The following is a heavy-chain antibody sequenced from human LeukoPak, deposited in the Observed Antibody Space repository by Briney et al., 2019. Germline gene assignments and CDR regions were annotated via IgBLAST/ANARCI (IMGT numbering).Heavy chain of an antibody. Sequence: PGGSLRLSCAASGFTFSGYGMHWVRQAPGKGLEWVAVISYDGSNKYYADSVKGRFTISRDNSKNTLYLQMNSLRAEDTAVYYCAKDYYGSGSYCDYWGQGTLVTVSS. CDR2: ISYDGSNK. D-gene: IGHD3-10*01. V-gene: IGHV3-30*18. CDR3: AKDYYGSGSYCDY. CDR1: GFTFSGYG. J-gene: IGHJ4*02.